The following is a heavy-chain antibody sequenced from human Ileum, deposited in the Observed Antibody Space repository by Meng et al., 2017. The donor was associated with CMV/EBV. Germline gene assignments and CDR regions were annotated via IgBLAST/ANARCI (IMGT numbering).Heavy chain of an antibody. V-gene: IGHV4-39*07. J-gene: IGHJ4*02. CDR2: IYYTGAT. CDR3: TKDRGNYIVDF. CDR1: SGSITSDGHY. D-gene: IGHD1-26*01. Sequence: QLQLQESGPGLAKPSETLSLICSVSSGSITSDGHYWGWIRQPPGKGLEWIGSIYYTGATFYNPSLKSRITVSIDTSKNQFSLNLRSMTAADTAVYYCTKDRGNYIVDFWGQGTLVTVSS.